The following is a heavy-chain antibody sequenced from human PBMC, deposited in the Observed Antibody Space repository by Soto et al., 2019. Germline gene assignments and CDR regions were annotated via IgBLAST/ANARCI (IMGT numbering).Heavy chain of an antibody. CDR1: GGTFSSNA. CDR2: ITPIFATA. D-gene: IGHD6-19*01. CDR3: AQALGLAVAGPGRFDL. J-gene: IGHJ2*01. V-gene: IGHV1-69*12. Sequence: QVQLVQSGAEVKKPGTSVKVSCKASGGTFSSNAISWVRQAPGQGLEWMGGITPIFATANYAQKFQGRVTITADESTSTPYMELRSLRSEDTAVYYCAQALGLAVAGPGRFDLWGRGTLVTVSS.